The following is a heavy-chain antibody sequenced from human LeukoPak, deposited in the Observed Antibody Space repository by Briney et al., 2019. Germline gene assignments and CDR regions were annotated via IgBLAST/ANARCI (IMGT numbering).Heavy chain of an antibody. V-gene: IGHV3-23*01. CDR3: AIVTNQIDY. Sequence: GGSLRLSCAASGFTFSSYEMNWVRQAPGRGLEWLSFISYSGGSAYYVDSVKGRFTISRDNSKNMLYLQMNGLRAEDTAVYYCAIVTNQIDYWGQGTLVTVSS. CDR1: GFTFSSYE. J-gene: IGHJ4*02. CDR2: ISYSGGSA. D-gene: IGHD4-17*01.